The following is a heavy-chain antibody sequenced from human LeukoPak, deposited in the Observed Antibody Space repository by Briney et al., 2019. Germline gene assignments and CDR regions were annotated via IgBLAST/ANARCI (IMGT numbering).Heavy chain of an antibody. CDR3: ARGKTWIQLWPGPGFDY. CDR1: GYTFTSYY. D-gene: IGHD5-18*01. Sequence: ASVKVSCKASGYTFTSYYMHWVRQAPGQGLEWMGIINPSGGSTSYAQKFQGRVTMTRDTSTSTVYMELSSLRSEDTAVYYRARGKTWIQLWPGPGFDYWGQGTLVTVSS. V-gene: IGHV1-46*01. CDR2: INPSGGST. J-gene: IGHJ4*02.